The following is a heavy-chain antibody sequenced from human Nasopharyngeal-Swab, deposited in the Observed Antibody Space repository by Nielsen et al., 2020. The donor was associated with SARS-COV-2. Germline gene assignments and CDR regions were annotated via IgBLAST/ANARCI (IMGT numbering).Heavy chain of an antibody. Sequence: GSLRLSCTVSGYSISSSYYWGWIRQPPGKGLEWIGSIYYSGSTYYNPSLKSRVTISVDTSKNQFSLKLSSVTAADTAVYYCARDLPDSVGATYYYMDVWGKGTTVTVSS. D-gene: IGHD1-26*01. V-gene: IGHV4-38-2*02. J-gene: IGHJ6*03. CDR1: GYSISSSYY. CDR2: IYYSGST. CDR3: ARDLPDSVGATYYYMDV.